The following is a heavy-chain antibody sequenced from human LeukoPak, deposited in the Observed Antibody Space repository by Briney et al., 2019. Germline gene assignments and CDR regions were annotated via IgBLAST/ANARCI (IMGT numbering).Heavy chain of an antibody. J-gene: IGHJ4*02. CDR1: GGSFSGYY. Sequence: SDTLSLTCAVYGGSFSGYYWTWLRQPPGKGLEWIGEIIDTGSTKYNSSLKSRVTISVDTSKNQFSLSLDSVTAADTAVYYCARGLASGYPPIPFDYWGQGTLVTVSS. CDR3: ARGLASGYPPIPFDY. CDR2: IIDTGST. V-gene: IGHV4-34*12. D-gene: IGHD3-3*01.